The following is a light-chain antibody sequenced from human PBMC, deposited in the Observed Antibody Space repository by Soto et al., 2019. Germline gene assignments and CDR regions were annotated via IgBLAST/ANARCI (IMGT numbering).Light chain of an antibody. CDR3: ATWDDDLYTPI. V-gene: IGLV1-47*02. CDR1: SSNIESNW. J-gene: IGLJ2*01. CDR2: NNN. Sequence: QSVVTQAPSVSGTPGQRGTISCSGSSSNIESNWVYWYQQLPGTAPKLLIYNNNQRPSGVPDRFSGSKSDTSASLAITGLRSDDEADYYCATWDDDLYTPIIGGGTKLTV.